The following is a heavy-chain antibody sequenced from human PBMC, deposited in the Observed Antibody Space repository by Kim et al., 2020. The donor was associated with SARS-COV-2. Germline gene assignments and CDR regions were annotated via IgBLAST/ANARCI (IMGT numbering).Heavy chain of an antibody. Sequence: GGSLRLSCAASGFTFSNAWMSWVRQAPGKGLEWVGRIKSKTDGGTTDYAAPVKGRFTISRDDSKSTLYLQMNSLKTEDTAVYYCTRDYYYGSGSYWGYYYYYGMDVWGQGTTVTISS. CDR2: IKSKTDGGTT. CDR1: GFTFSNAW. D-gene: IGHD3-10*01. V-gene: IGHV3-15*01. J-gene: IGHJ6*02. CDR3: TRDYYYGSGSYWGYYYYYGMDV.